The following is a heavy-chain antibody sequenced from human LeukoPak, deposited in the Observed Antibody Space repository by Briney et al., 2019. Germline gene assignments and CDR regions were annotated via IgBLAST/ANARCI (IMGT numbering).Heavy chain of an antibody. J-gene: IGHJ4*02. V-gene: IGHV4-39*07. CDR3: ARVRRWGSGSYYFDY. CDR2: MYYSGTT. D-gene: IGHD3-10*01. Sequence: SETLSLTCTVSGGSISSSNYYWGWIRQPPGKGLEWIGSMYYSGTTYYNPSLKSRVTISVDTSKNQFSLRLSSVTAADTAVYYCARVRRWGSGSYYFDYWGQGTLVTVSS. CDR1: GGSISSSNYY.